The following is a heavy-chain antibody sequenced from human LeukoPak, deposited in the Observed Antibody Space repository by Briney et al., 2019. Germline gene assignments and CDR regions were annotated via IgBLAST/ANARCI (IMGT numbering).Heavy chain of an antibody. CDR1: GGSISSSSYY. CDR2: IYYSGST. Sequence: SETLSLTFTVSGGSISSSSYYWGWIRQPPGNGLEWIGSIYYSGSTYYNPSLKSRVTKSVDTSKNQFSLKLSSVTAADTAVYYCARHLDIRDSANWFDPWGQGTLVTVSS. D-gene: IGHD2-2*03. CDR3: ARHLDIRDSANWFDP. J-gene: IGHJ5*02. V-gene: IGHV4-39*01.